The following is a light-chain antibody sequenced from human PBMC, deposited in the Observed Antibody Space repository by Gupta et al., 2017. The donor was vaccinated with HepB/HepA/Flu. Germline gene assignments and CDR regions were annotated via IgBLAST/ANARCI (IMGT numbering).Light chain of an antibody. Sequence: QSVLTQPPSASVPPGQRVTISCSGSSSNIGSNYVYWYQQFPGTAPKLLIYRNNQRPSGVPDRFSGSKSGTSASLAISGLRAEDEADYYCATWDDSRSGYVFGNGTNVTVL. J-gene: IGLJ1*01. V-gene: IGLV1-47*01. CDR3: ATWDDSRSGYV. CDR1: SSNIGSNY. CDR2: RNN.